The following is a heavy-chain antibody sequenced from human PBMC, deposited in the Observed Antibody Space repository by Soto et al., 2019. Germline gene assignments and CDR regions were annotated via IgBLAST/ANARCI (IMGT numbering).Heavy chain of an antibody. J-gene: IGHJ4*02. Sequence: QVQLVESGGGVVQPGRSLRLSCAASGFTFSSYGMHWVRQAPGKGLEWVAVIWYDGSNKYYADSVKGRFTISRDNSKNTLYLQLNSLRAEDTAVYYCARDLSSSGSGWYLCLDYWGQGTLFTVSS. CDR1: GFTFSSYG. CDR2: IWYDGSNK. CDR3: ARDLSSSGSGWYLCLDY. V-gene: IGHV3-33*01. D-gene: IGHD6-19*01.